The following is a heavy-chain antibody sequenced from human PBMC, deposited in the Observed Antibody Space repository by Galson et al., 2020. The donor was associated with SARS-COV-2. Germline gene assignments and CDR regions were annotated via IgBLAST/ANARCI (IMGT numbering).Heavy chain of an antibody. CDR2: VYNSGSI. CDR3: ARDATSSGWYNRFDP. D-gene: IGHD6-19*01. Sequence: SQTLSLTCTVSSGSIRSSNYYWGWIRQPPGKGLEWIGSVYNSGSIHYSPSLQSRVTISVDTSKNQFSLNLSSVTAADTAMYYCARDATSSGWYNRFDPWGQGTLVTVSS. CDR1: SGSIRSSNYY. V-gene: IGHV4-39*07. J-gene: IGHJ5*02.